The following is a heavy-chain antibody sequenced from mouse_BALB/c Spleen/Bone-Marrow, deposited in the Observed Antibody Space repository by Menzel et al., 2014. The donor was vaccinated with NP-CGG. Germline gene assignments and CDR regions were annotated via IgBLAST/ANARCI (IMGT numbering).Heavy chain of an antibody. Sequence: VQLKQSGAELVKPGASVKLSCTASGFNIKDTYMYWVKQRPEQGLEWIGRIDPANGNTKYDPKFQEKATITADTSSNTAYLQLSSLTSEDTAVYYCARYYYGSSLFAYWGQGTLVTVSA. CDR3: ARYYYGSSLFAY. J-gene: IGHJ3*01. V-gene: IGHV14-3*02. D-gene: IGHD1-1*01. CDR1: GFNIKDTY. CDR2: IDPANGNT.